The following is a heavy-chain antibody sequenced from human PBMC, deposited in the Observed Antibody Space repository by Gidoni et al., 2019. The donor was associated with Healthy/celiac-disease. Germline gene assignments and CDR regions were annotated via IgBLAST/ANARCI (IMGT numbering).Heavy chain of an antibody. D-gene: IGHD3-9*01. CDR1: GFTFSSYG. Sequence: QVQLVESGGGVVQPGRSLRLSCAASGFTFSSYGMHWVRQAPGKGLEWVAVISYDGSNKYYADSVKGRFTISRDNSKNTLYLQMNSLRAEDTAVYYCAKEGLRYFDWSTPKGYWGQGTLVTVSS. V-gene: IGHV3-30*18. CDR3: AKEGLRYFDWSTPKGY. CDR2: ISYDGSNK. J-gene: IGHJ4*02.